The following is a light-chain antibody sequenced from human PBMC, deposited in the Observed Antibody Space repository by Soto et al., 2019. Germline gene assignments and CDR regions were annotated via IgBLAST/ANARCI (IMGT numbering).Light chain of an antibody. J-gene: IGKJ4*01. CDR3: QHCNGYPLT. V-gene: IGKV1-5*01. CDR2: DAS. CDR1: QSIRTC. Sequence: DIQMTQSPSTLSALVGDRVTITCRASQSIRTCLAWYRHKPGKAPKLVIYDASRMASGVTSRFSGSGSGAEFTLTITSLQPDDFATDLCQHCNGYPLTFGGGTKVEIK.